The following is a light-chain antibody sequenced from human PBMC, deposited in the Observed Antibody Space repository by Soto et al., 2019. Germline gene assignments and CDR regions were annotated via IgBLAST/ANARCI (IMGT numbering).Light chain of an antibody. CDR1: SSDIGAQNR. J-gene: IGLJ2*01. CDR3: SSHAGNDVR. V-gene: IGLV2-8*01. CDR2: EVT. Sequence: QSALTQPPSASGSPGQSVTISCTGSSSDIGAQNRVSWYQQHPGKTPKLLIYEVTKRPSGVPDRFSGSKSGNTASLTVSGLQPDDEAEYYCSSHAGNDVRFGGGTKLTVL.